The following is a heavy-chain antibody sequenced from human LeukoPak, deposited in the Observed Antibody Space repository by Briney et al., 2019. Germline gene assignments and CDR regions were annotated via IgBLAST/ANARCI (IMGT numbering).Heavy chain of an antibody. CDR2: VNHSGST. D-gene: IGHD3-10*01. Sequence: SETLSLTCAVYGGSFSGYYWSWIRQPPGKGLEWIGEVNHSGSTNYNPSLKSRVTISVDTSKNQFSLKLSSVTAADTAVYYCARGLYYYGSGSQLDYWGQGTLVTVSS. J-gene: IGHJ4*02. V-gene: IGHV4-34*01. CDR1: GGSFSGYY. CDR3: ARGLYYYGSGSQLDY.